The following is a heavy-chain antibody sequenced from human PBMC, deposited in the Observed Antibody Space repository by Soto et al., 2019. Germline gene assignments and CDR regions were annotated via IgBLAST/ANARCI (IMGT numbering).Heavy chain of an antibody. D-gene: IGHD2-2*01. CDR2: IYYSGST. J-gene: IGHJ4*02. V-gene: IGHV4-59*01. CDR1: HCSISSYY. CDR3: ARRYCSSTSCYYPFDY. Sequence: SEILSFTCTGSHCSISSYYWSWIRQPPGKGREWIGDIYYSGSTNYNPSVKSRVTISVDTSKNQFSLKLSSVTAADTAVYYCARRYCSSTSCYYPFDYWGQGTLVTVSS.